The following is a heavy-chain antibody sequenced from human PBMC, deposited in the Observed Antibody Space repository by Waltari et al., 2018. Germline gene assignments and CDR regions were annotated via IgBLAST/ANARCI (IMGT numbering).Heavy chain of an antibody. Sequence: EVQLLESGGGLVQPGGSLRLSCAASGFTFSSYAMSWVRQAQGKGLEWVSAISGSGGSTYYADSVKGRFTISRDNSKNTLYLQMNSLRAEDTAVYYCAKSRNWYYDSSGYYITWGQGTLVTVSS. CDR1: GFTFSSYA. J-gene: IGHJ5*02. CDR2: ISGSGGST. D-gene: IGHD3-22*01. V-gene: IGHV3-23*01. CDR3: AKSRNWYYDSSGYYIT.